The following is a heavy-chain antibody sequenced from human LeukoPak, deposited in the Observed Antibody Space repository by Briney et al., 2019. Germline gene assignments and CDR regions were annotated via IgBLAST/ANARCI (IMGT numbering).Heavy chain of an antibody. D-gene: IGHD1-26*01. V-gene: IGHV4-59*12. J-gene: IGHJ4*02. CDR2: IYHSGST. CDR1: GGSISSYY. Sequence: PSETLSLTCTVSGGSISSYYWSWIRQPPGKGLEWIGYIYHSGSTYYNPSLKSRVTISVDRSKNQFSLKLSSVTAADTAVYYCARHQRVGATRELCYWGQGTLVTVSS. CDR3: ARHQRVGATRELCY.